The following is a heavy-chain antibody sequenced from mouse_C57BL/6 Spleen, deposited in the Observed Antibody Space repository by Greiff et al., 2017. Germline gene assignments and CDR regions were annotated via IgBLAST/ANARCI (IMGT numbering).Heavy chain of an antibody. CDR1: GYTFTSYW. D-gene: IGHD2-3*01. CDR2: IHPSDSDT. J-gene: IGHJ2*01. CDR3: AIDDGYSYYFDY. Sequence: QVQLQQPGAELVKPGASVTVSCKASGYTFTSYWMHWLKQRPGQGLEWIGRIHPSDSDTNYNQKFKGKATLTVDKSSSTAYMQLSSLTSEDSAVXYCAIDDGYSYYFDYWGQGTTLTVSS. V-gene: IGHV1-74*01.